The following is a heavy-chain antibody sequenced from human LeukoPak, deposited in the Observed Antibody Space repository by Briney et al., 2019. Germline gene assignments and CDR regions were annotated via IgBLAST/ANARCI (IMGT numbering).Heavy chain of an antibody. D-gene: IGHD4-17*01. CDR2: ISDDGRNK. CDR1: GFSFISYG. V-gene: IGHV3-30*18. J-gene: IGHJ4*02. CDR3: AKRPSDYGDYVTYFDY. Sequence: GGSLRVSCAASGFSFISYGMHWVRQAPGKGLEWVGVISDDGRNKDYADSVKGRFTISRDNYKDNLYLQMNSLRDEDTAVYYCAKRPSDYGDYVTYFDYWGQGTLVTVSS.